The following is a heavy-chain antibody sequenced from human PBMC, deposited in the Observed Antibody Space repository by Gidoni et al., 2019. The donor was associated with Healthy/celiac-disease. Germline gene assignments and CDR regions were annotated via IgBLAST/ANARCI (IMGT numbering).Heavy chain of an antibody. V-gene: IGHV1-69*04. CDR2: IIPILGIA. J-gene: IGHJ3*02. CDR3: ARDQEADAGYRAFDI. D-gene: IGHD6-13*01. CDR1: GGTFSRYA. Sequence: QVQLVQSGAEVKKPGSSVKVSCKASGGTFSRYAISWVRQAPGQGLEWMGRIIPILGIANYAQKFQGRVTITADKSTSTAYMELSSLRSEDTAVYYCARDQEADAGYRAFDIWGQGTMVTVSS.